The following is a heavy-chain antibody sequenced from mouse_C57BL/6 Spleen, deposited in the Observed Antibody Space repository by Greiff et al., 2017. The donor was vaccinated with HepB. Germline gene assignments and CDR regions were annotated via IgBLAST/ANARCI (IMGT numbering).Heavy chain of an antibody. J-gene: IGHJ1*03. CDR1: GFSLTSYG. D-gene: IGHD1-1*01. V-gene: IGHV2-5*01. CDR2: IWRGGST. Sequence: VMLVESGPGLVQPSQSLSIPCTVSGFSLTSYGVHWVRQSPGKGLEWLGVIWRGGSTDYNAAFMSRLSITKDNSKSQVFFKMNSLQADDTAIYYCAKNWGYYGSSWWYFDVWGTGTTVTVSS. CDR3: AKNWGYYGSSWWYFDV.